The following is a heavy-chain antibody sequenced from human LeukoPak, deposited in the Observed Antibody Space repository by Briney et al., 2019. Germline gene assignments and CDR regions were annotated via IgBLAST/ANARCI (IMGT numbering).Heavy chain of an antibody. V-gene: IGHV3-23*01. J-gene: IGHJ4*02. D-gene: IGHD2-15*01. CDR2: ISGSGFST. Sequence: GGSLRLSCAASGFTFGNYAMKWVRQAPGKGLEWVSGISGSGFSTYYADSVKGRFTISRDNSKNTLYLQINNLRVEDTALYYCARRDIVVIVSASDYWGQGTLVTVSS. CDR3: ARRDIVVIVSASDY. CDR1: GFTFGNYA.